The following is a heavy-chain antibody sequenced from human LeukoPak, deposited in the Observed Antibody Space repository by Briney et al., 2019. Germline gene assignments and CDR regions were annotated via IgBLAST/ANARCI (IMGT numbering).Heavy chain of an antibody. D-gene: IGHD3-22*01. Sequence: WETLSLTCTVSGGSISSYYWSWIRQPPGKGLEWIGYIYYSGSTNYNPSLKSRVTISVDTSKNQFSLKLSSVTAADTAVYYCARGGEGYYDSSGYYPFDYWGQGTLVTVSS. CDR2: IYYSGST. CDR1: GGSISSYY. V-gene: IGHV4-59*01. J-gene: IGHJ4*02. CDR3: ARGGEGYYDSSGYYPFDY.